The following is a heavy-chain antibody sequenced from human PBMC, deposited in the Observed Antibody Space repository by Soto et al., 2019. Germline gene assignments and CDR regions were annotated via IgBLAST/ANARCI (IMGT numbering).Heavy chain of an antibody. Sequence: SVKVSCKASGGTFSSYAVSWVRQAPGQGLEWMGGIIPIFGTANYAQKFQGRVTITADESTSTAYMELSSLRSEDTAVYYCARGRDVDIVATFDYWGQGTLVTVSS. J-gene: IGHJ4*02. D-gene: IGHD5-12*01. CDR3: ARGRDVDIVATFDY. CDR2: IIPIFGTA. CDR1: GGTFSSYA. V-gene: IGHV1-69*13.